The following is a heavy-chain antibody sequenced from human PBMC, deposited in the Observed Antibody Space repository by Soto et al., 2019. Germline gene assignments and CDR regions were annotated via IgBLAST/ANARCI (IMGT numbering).Heavy chain of an antibody. CDR2: IYYSGST. Sequence: SETLSLTCTVSGGSIGTGGYYWSWIRQHPGKGLEWIGHIYYSGSTYYNPSLKSRVTISVDASENQFSLKLSSVTAADTAVYYCARANKRGYSYGGPDYWGQGTLVTSPQ. D-gene: IGHD5-18*01. J-gene: IGHJ4*02. CDR1: GGSIGTGGYY. V-gene: IGHV4-31*03. CDR3: ARANKRGYSYGGPDY.